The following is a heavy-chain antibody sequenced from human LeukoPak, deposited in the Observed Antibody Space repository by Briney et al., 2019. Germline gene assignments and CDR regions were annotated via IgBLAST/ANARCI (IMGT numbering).Heavy chain of an antibody. Sequence: GGSLRLSCAASGFTFSSYWMSWVRQAPGKGLEWVSAISGSGGSTYYADSVKGRFTISRDNSKNTLYLQMNSLRAEDTAVYYCAKDPGQYQLLSLWFDPWGQGTLVTVSS. CDR1: GFTFSSYW. CDR3: AKDPGQYQLLSLWFDP. V-gene: IGHV3-23*01. CDR2: ISGSGGST. J-gene: IGHJ5*02. D-gene: IGHD2-2*01.